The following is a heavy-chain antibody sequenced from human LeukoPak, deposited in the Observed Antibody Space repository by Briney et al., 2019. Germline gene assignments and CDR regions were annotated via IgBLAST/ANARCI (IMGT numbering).Heavy chain of an antibody. CDR2: ISGSGGST. CDR3: AKGQIVVVITAWFDP. Sequence: GGSLRLSCAASGFTFSSYAMSWVRQAPGKGLEWVSAISGSGGSTYYADSVKGRFTISRDNSKNTLYLQMNSLRAEDTAVYYCAKGQIVVVITAWFDPWGQGTLVTVSS. J-gene: IGHJ5*02. CDR1: GFTFSSYA. V-gene: IGHV3-23*01. D-gene: IGHD3-22*01.